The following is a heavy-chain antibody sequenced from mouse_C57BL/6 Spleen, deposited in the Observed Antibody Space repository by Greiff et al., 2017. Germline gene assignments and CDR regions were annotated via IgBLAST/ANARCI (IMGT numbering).Heavy chain of an antibody. CDR1: GYAFSSSW. CDR3: AREGSKGAYYYAMDY. J-gene: IGHJ4*01. D-gene: IGHD1-3*01. V-gene: IGHV1-82*01. Sequence: QVQLQQSGPELVKPGASVKISCKASGYAFSSSWMNWVKQRPGKGLEWIGRIYPGDGDTNYNGKFKGKATLTADKSSSTAYMQLSSLTSEDSAVYFCAREGSKGAYYYAMDYWGQGTSVTVSS. CDR2: IYPGDGDT.